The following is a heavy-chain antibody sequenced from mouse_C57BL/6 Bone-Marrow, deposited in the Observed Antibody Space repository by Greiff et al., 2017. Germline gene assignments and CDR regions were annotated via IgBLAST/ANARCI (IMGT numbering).Heavy chain of an antibody. V-gene: IGHV2-2*01. Sequence: VQLVESGPGLVQPSQSLSITCTVSGFSLTSYGVHWVRQSPGKGLEWLGVIWSGGSTDYNAAFISRLSISKDNSKSQVFFKMNSLQADDTAIYYCARSQSRAMDYWGQGTSVTVSS. CDR1: GFSLTSYG. J-gene: IGHJ4*01. CDR2: IWSGGST. CDR3: ARSQSRAMDY.